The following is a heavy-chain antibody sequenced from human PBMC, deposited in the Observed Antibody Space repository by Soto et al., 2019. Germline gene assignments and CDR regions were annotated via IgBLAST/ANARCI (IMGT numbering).Heavy chain of an antibody. V-gene: IGHV3-33*01. D-gene: IGHD3-3*01. CDR3: ARAIAWSGYYGGGYYGMDV. Sequence: QVQLVESGGGVVQPGRSLRLSCAASGFTFSSYGMHWVRQAPGKGLEWVAVIWYDGSNKYYADSVKGRFTISRDNSKNTLYLQMNSLRAEDTAVYYCARAIAWSGYYGGGYYGMDVWGQGTTVTVSS. CDR1: GFTFSSYG. J-gene: IGHJ6*02. CDR2: IWYDGSNK.